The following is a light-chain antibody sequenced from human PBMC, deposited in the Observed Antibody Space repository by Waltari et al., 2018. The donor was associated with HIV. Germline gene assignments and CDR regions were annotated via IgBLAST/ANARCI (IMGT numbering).Light chain of an antibody. Sequence: QSALTQPASGSGSPGQSITHSCPGTRSDVGGYNYVSWYQQHHGKAPKLMIYDVSKRPSGVSNRFSGSKSGNTASLTIYGLQAEDEADYYCCSYAGSSTLVFGGGTKLTVL. CDR1: RSDVGGYNY. CDR2: DVS. V-gene: IGLV2-23*02. CDR3: CSYAGSSTLV. J-gene: IGLJ2*01.